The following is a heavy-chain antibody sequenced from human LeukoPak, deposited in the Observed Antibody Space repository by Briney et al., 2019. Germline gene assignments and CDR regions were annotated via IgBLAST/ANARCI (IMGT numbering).Heavy chain of an antibody. D-gene: IGHD2-15*01. V-gene: IGHV4-4*02. J-gene: IGHJ4*02. CDR3: ARGAVMAVVPSYDY. CDR1: GGSISSSNW. CDR2: IYHSGST. Sequence: SETLSLTCAVSGGSISSSNWWSWVRQPTGKGLEWIGEIYHSGSTNYNPSLKSRVTISVDKSKNQFSLKLSSVTAADTAVYYCARGAVMAVVPSYDYWGQGTLVTVSS.